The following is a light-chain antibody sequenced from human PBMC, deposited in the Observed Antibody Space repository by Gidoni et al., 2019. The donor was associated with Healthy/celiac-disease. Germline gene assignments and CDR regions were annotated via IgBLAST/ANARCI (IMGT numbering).Light chain of an antibody. Sequence: QSVLTQPPSASGTPGQRVTISCSGSSSNIGSNTVNWYQQPPGTATKLLIYSNNQRPSGVPDRFSGSKSGTSASLAISGLQSEDEADYYCAAWDDSLNGWVFGGGTKLTVL. CDR2: SNN. CDR3: AAWDDSLNGWV. J-gene: IGLJ3*02. CDR1: SSNIGSNT. V-gene: IGLV1-44*01.